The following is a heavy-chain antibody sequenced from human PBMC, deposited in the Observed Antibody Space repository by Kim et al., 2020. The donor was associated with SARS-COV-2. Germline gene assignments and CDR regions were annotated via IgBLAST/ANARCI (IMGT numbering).Heavy chain of an antibody. V-gene: IGHV3-23*01. CDR1: GFTFSSYA. D-gene: IGHD3-22*01. CDR3: AKDRGNRITMIVGDRWGSGYYYYGMDV. CDR2: ISGSGGST. J-gene: IGHJ6*02. Sequence: GGSLRLSCAASGFTFSSYAMSWVRQAPGKGLEWVSAISGSGGSTYYADSVKGRFTISRDNSKNTLYLQMNSLRAEDTAVYYCAKDRGNRITMIVGDRWGSGYYYYGMDVWGQGTTVTVSS.